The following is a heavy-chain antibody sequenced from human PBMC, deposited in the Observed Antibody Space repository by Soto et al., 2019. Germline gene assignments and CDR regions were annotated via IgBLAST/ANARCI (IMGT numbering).Heavy chain of an antibody. J-gene: IGHJ6*02. D-gene: IGHD4-17*01. CDR3: ARVKTTVTTFRSYYDGMDV. CDR2: INDSGST. V-gene: IGHV4-34*01. CDR1: GGSFSGYY. Sequence: QVQLQQWGAGLLKPSETLSLTCAVYGGSFSGYYWNWIRQPPGKGLEWIGEINDSGSTNYNPSLKSRVTISVDTSKNQFSLKVSSVTAADTAVYYCARVKTTVTTFRSYYDGMDVWGQGTTVTVSS.